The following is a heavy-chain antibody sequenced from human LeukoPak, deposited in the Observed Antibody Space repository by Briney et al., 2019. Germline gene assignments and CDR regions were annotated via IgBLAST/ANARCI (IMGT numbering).Heavy chain of an antibody. CDR1: GGSISSYY. V-gene: IGHV4-59*01. Sequence: SETLSLTCTVSGGSISSYYWSWIRQPPGKGLEWIGYIYYSGSTNYNPSLKSRVTISVDTSKNQFSLKLSSVTAADTAVYYCARVSSVLVPAAIWFDPWGQGTLVTVSS. CDR3: ARVSSVLVPAAIWFDP. D-gene: IGHD2-2*01. CDR2: IYYSGST. J-gene: IGHJ5*02.